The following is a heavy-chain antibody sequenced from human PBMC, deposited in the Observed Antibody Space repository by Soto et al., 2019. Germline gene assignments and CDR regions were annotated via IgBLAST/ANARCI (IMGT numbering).Heavy chain of an antibody. Sequence: SGKVSCKASGFTFTKSAVQWVRQARGQRLEWIGWIVVGSGNTNYAQKFQERVTITRDMSTTTAYMELSSLRSEDTALYYCATDKGDSYGYGNYWGQGTLVTVSS. D-gene: IGHD5-18*01. J-gene: IGHJ4*02. CDR2: IVVGSGNT. CDR3: ATDKGDSYGYGNY. V-gene: IGHV1-58*01. CDR1: GFTFTKSA.